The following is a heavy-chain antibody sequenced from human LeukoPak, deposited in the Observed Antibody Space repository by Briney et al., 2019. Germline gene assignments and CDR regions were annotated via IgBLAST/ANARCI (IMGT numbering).Heavy chain of an antibody. V-gene: IGHV4-59*08. CDR1: GGSISSYY. CDR3: AGHPGFCNGGSCPPEY. D-gene: IGHD2-15*01. Sequence: SETLSLTCTVSGGSISSYYWNWIRQPPGKGLEWIGFAYYTGSTYYNPSLKSRVTISVDTSKNQFSLKLNSIAAADTAVYYCAGHPGFCNGGSCPPEYWGQGTLVTVSS. J-gene: IGHJ4*02. CDR2: AYYTGST.